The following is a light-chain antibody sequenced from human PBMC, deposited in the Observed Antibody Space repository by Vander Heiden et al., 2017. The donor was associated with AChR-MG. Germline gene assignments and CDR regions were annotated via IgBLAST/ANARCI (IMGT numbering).Light chain of an antibody. CDR2: GNT. V-gene: IGLV1-40*01. CDR3: QSYDSRLSGWV. Sequence: QSVLTQSPSVSGAPGQRVTISCTGRSSNIGAYYDVQWYQQLPGTAPKLLIYGNTHRPSGVPDRFSGSKSGTSASLAITGLQAEDEADYYCQSYDSRLSGWVFGGGTKLTVL. J-gene: IGLJ3*02. CDR1: SSNIGAYYD.